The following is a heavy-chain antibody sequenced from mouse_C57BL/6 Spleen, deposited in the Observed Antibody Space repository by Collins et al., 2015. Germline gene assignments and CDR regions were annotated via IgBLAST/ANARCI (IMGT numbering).Heavy chain of an antibody. D-gene: IGHD2-3*01. Sequence: EVQLVESGGGLVQPKGSLKLSCAASGFSFNTYAMNWVRQAPGKGLEWVARIRSKSNNYATYYADSVKDRFTISRDDSESMLYLQMNNLKTEDTAMYYCVRHEGGLLAWFAYWGQGTLVTVSA. J-gene: IGHJ3*01. CDR1: GFSFNTYA. CDR2: IRSKSNNYAT. V-gene: IGHV10-1*01. CDR3: VRHEGGLLAWFAY.